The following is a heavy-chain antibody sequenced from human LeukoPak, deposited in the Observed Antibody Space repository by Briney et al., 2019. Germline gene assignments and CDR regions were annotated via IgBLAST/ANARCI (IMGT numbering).Heavy chain of an antibody. CDR2: ISYDGSNK. V-gene: IGHV3-30*03. CDR1: GFTFNSYG. J-gene: IGHJ1*01. CDR3: AAYHASGTFGYFQH. D-gene: IGHD1-7*01. Sequence: GGSLRLSCAASGFTFNSYGMHRVRQAPGKGLEWLAVISYDGSNKYFADSVEGRLVVSRDNSNNTLYLHMNTLRPDDTGIYYCAAYHASGTFGYFQHWGQGTLVTVSS.